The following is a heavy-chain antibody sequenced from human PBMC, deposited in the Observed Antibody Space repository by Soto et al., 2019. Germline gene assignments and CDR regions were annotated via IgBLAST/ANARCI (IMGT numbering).Heavy chain of an antibody. CDR2: ISAYNGNT. CDR1: GYTFTSYG. J-gene: IGHJ4*02. D-gene: IGHD3-9*01. Sequence: GASVEVSCKXSGYTFTSYGISWVRQAPGQGLEWMGWISAYNGNTNYAQKLQGRVTMTTDTSTSTAYMELRSLRSDDTAVYYCARVRRYYDILTGYYIFDYWGQGTLVTVS. CDR3: ARVRRYYDILTGYYIFDY. V-gene: IGHV1-18*04.